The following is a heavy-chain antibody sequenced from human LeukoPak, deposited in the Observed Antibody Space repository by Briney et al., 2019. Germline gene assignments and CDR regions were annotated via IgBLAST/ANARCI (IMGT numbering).Heavy chain of an antibody. CDR1: GYSISSGYY. CDR2: IYHSGST. CDR3: ARYYMDV. J-gene: IGHJ6*03. V-gene: IGHV4-38-2*02. Sequence: TSETLSLTCTVSGYSISSGYYWGWIRQPPGQGLEWIGSIYHSGSTYHNPSLKSRVTISVDTSKNQFSLKLSSVTAADTAVYYCARYYMDVWGKGTTVTVSS.